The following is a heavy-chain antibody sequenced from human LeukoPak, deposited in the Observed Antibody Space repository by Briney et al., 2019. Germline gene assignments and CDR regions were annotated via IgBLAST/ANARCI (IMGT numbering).Heavy chain of an antibody. J-gene: IGHJ4*02. CDR3: ASLGSGPYPFYFDY. D-gene: IGHD6-19*01. V-gene: IGHV4-59*01. CDR1: GGSISSYY. Sequence: SETLSLTCTVSGGSISSYYWSWIRQPPGKGLEWIGYIYYSGSTNYNPSLKSRVTISVDTSKNQFSLKLSSVTAADTAVYYCASLGSGPYPFYFDYWGQGTLVTVSS. CDR2: IYYSGST.